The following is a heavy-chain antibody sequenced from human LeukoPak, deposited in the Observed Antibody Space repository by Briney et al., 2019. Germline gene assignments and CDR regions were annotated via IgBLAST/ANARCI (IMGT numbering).Heavy chain of an antibody. CDR3: ARVNDSSGCYSNPLFDY. J-gene: IGHJ4*02. D-gene: IGHD3-22*01. Sequence: PSETLSLTCAVYGGSFSGYYWSWIRQPPGKGLEWIGEINHSGSTNYNPSLKSRVTISVDTSKNQSSLKLSSVTAADTAVYYCARVNDSSGCYSNPLFDYWGQGTLVTVSS. V-gene: IGHV4-34*01. CDR1: GGSFSGYY. CDR2: INHSGST.